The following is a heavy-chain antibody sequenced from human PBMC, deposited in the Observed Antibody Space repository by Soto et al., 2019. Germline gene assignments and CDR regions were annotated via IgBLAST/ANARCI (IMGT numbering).Heavy chain of an antibody. Sequence: GESLKISCKGSGYSFSNYWIAWVRQMPGKGLEWMGIIFPADSETTCSPSFQGQVTISADKYISTAYMQWSSLKASDTAMYYCASSVVVPSTLNYLDYWAQESLVTVSS. V-gene: IGHV5-51*01. CDR3: ASSVVVPSTLNYLDY. CDR2: IFPADSET. CDR1: GYSFSNYW. D-gene: IGHD2-15*01. J-gene: IGHJ4*02.